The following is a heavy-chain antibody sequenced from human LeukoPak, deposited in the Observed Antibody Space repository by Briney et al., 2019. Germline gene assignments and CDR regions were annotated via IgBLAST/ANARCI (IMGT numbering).Heavy chain of an antibody. J-gene: IGHJ3*02. CDR2: VSFDGSNQ. CDR3: ASVKWGCGSSGHHCENDAFDI. D-gene: IGHD3-22*01. CDR1: GFTFSNYA. Sequence: PGGSLRLSCAASGFTFSNYAVHWVRQAPGKGLEWVALVSFDGSNQVYADSVKGRFAISRDNSQNTLSLEMNSLISEDTAVYYCASVKWGCGSSGHHCENDAFDIWGQGTLVTVSS. V-gene: IGHV3-30*09.